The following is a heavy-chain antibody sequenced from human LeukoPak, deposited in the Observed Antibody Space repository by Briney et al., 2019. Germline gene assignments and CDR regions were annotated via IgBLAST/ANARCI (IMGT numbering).Heavy chain of an antibody. CDR3: AKGYYDSSGYLFDY. CDR2: ISGSGGST. V-gene: IGHV3-23*01. CDR1: GFTFSSYA. Sequence: PGGSLRLSCAASGFTFSSYAMSWVRQALGKGLEWVSAISGSGGSTYYADSVKGRFTISRDNSKNTLYLQMNSLRAEDTAVYYCAKGYYDSSGYLFDYWGQGTLVTVSS. J-gene: IGHJ4*02. D-gene: IGHD3-22*01.